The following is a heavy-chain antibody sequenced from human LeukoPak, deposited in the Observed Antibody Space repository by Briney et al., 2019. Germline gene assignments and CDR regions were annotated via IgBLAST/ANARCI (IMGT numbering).Heavy chain of an antibody. D-gene: IGHD2-15*01. J-gene: IGHJ5*02. Sequence: SQTLSLTCTVSSGSVSSGDYFWSWIRQPPGKGLEWIGYIYYSGNTNYNPSLKSRVTISVDTSKNQFSLRLSSVTAADTAVYYCARCSGGSCSWFDPWGQGTLVTVSS. CDR2: IYYSGNT. CDR3: ARCSGGSCSWFDP. CDR1: SGSVSSGDYF. V-gene: IGHV4-61*08.